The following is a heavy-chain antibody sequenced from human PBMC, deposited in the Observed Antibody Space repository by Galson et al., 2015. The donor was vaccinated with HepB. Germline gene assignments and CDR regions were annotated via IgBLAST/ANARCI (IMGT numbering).Heavy chain of an antibody. Sequence: SVKVSCKASGYTFTTYNMHWVRQAPGQGLEWMGWNNAGNGNTKYSQKFQDRVTITSDTSASTVYIELSSLRSEDTAVYYCARAPGIYFGELLHPLTQWGLGTLVTVSS. J-gene: IGHJ4*02. V-gene: IGHV1-3*01. CDR1: GYTFTTYN. CDR3: ARAPGIYFGELLHPLTQ. CDR2: NNAGNGNT. D-gene: IGHD3-10*01.